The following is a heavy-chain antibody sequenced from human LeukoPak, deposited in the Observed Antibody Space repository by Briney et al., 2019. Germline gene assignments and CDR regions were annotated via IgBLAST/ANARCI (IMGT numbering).Heavy chain of an antibody. Sequence: PGGSLRLSCAASGFMFTSYWMSWVRQAPGKGLEWVSYISSSGSTIYYADSVKGRFTISRDNAKNSLYLQTNSLRAEDTAVYYCARAVPSGGGAGGYYFDYWGQGTLVTVSS. CDR2: ISSSGSTI. V-gene: IGHV3-48*04. CDR1: GFMFTSYW. D-gene: IGHD2-2*01. CDR3: ARAVPSGGGAGGYYFDY. J-gene: IGHJ4*02.